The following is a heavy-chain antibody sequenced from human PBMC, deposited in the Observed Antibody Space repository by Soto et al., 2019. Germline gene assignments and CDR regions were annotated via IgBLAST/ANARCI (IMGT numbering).Heavy chain of an antibody. D-gene: IGHD1-7*01. CDR1: GYNFTSYD. Sequence: ASVKVSCKASGYNFTSYDINWVRQATGQGLEWMGWMNPNSGNTGYAQKFQGRVTMTRNTSISTAYMELSSQRSEDTAVYYCARGRTGTTRYYYYMDVWGKGTTVTVSS. CDR2: MNPNSGNT. V-gene: IGHV1-8*01. CDR3: ARGRTGTTRYYYYMDV. J-gene: IGHJ6*03.